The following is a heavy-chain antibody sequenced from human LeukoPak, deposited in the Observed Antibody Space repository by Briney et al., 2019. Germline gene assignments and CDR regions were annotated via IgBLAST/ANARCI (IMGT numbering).Heavy chain of an antibody. CDR1: GFAFSTHW. V-gene: IGHV3-74*01. J-gene: IGHJ4*02. Sequence: GGSLRLSCAASGFAFSTHWMHWVRQAPGKGLVWVSRINHDGRSTNYADSVKGRFTISRDNAKNTLYLQMNSLRAEDTAVYYCARGAQLTGLASDYWGQGTLVTVSS. CDR3: ARGAQLTGLASDY. D-gene: IGHD1-20*01. CDR2: INHDGRST.